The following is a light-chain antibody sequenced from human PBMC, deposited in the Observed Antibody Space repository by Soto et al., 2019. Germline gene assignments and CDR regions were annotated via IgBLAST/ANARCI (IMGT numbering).Light chain of an antibody. J-gene: IGKJ2*01. Sequence: DIQMTQSPSSLSGSVGDRVTITCRASQRIRNDLGLYQQKPGKAPNRLIYAASSFESGVPSRFSGSGSGTEFTRTISSLHPEDFATYYCLQHNSYPYTFGQGTKLDIK. CDR2: AAS. CDR3: LQHNSYPYT. CDR1: QRIRND. V-gene: IGKV1-17*01.